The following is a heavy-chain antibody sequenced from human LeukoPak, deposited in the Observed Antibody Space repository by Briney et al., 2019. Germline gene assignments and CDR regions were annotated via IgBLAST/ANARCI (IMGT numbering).Heavy chain of an antibody. V-gene: IGHV3-23*01. CDR1: GFTFNIYV. Sequence: GGSLRLSCAASGFTFNIYVMSWVRQAPGKGLEWVSTISGSGNSTYYADSVKGRFTISRDNSKNTLYLQMNSLRAEDTAIYYCAKARQGHFDYWGQGTLVTVSS. CDR2: ISGSGNST. J-gene: IGHJ4*02. CDR3: AKARQGHFDY.